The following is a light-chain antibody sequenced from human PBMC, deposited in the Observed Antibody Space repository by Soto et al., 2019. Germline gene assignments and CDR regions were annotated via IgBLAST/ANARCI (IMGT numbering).Light chain of an antibody. J-gene: IGLJ2*01. CDR1: SSDVGGYNY. CDR2: EVS. V-gene: IGLV2-14*01. Sequence: QSVLTQPASVSGSPGQSITISCTGTSSDVGGYNYVSWYQQHPGKATKLMIFEVSNRPSGVSHRFSGSKSGNTASLTISGLQAEDEADYYCSSFTSSITVVFGGGTKVTVL. CDR3: SSFTSSITVV.